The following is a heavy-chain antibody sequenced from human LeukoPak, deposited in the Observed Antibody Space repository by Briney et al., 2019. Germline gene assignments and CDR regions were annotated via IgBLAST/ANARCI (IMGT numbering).Heavy chain of an antibody. CDR3: ARPDDYGDF. CDR2: ISYDGSNK. Sequence: GGSLRLSCAASGFTFSSYGMHWVRQAPGKGLEWAAVISYDGSNKYYADSVKGRFTISRDNSKNTLYLQMNSLRVEDTAVYYCARPDDYGDFWGQGTLVTVSS. V-gene: IGHV3-30*03. J-gene: IGHJ4*02. CDR1: GFTFSSYG.